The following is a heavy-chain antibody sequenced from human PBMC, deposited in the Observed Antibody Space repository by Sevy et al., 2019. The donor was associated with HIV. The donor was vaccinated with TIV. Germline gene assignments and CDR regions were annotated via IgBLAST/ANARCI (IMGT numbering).Heavy chain of an antibody. Sequence: GGSLRLSCAASGFTFSSYAMSWVRQAPGKGLEWVSAISGSGGSTYYADSVKGRFTTSRDNSKNTLYLQMNSLRAEDTAVYYCAKVGGSGWYESSDYWGQGTLVTVSS. CDR3: AKVGGSGWYESSDY. V-gene: IGHV3-23*01. D-gene: IGHD6-19*01. J-gene: IGHJ4*02. CDR1: GFTFSSYA. CDR2: ISGSGGST.